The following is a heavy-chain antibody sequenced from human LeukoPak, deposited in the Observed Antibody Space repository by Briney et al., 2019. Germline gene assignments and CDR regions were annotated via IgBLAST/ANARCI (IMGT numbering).Heavy chain of an antibody. Sequence: SETLSLTCTVSGGSISSGSYYWSWIRQPAGKGLEWIGRIYTSGSTNYNPSLKSRVTISVDTSKNQFSLKLSSVTAADTAVYYCAREAQVGHFWSGYSVTDAFDIWGQGTMVTVSS. V-gene: IGHV4-61*02. D-gene: IGHD3-3*02. CDR1: GGSISSGSYY. J-gene: IGHJ3*02. CDR3: AREAQVGHFWSGYSVTDAFDI. CDR2: IYTSGST.